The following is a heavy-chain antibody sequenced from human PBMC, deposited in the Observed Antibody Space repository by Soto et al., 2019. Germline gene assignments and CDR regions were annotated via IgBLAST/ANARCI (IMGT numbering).Heavy chain of an antibody. CDR1: GYTFTDYY. J-gene: IGHJ6*02. D-gene: IGHD6-19*01. CDR2: INPNSGGT. CDR3: ARDQSPSSGWPGMDV. Sequence: QVQLVQSGAEVKKPGASVKVSCKASGYTFTDYYMHWVRQAPGQGLEWMGWINPNSGGTKYAQKLQGRVTMTRDTSISTAYMELNRLRSDDTAVYYCARDQSPSSGWPGMDVWGQGTTVTVAS. V-gene: IGHV1-2*02.